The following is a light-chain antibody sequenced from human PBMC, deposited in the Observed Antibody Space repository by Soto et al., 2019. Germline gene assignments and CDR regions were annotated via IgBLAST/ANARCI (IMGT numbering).Light chain of an antibody. J-gene: IGKJ2*01. V-gene: IGKV2-30*01. CDR1: QSLVYRDGNTY. Sequence: VVMTQSPMSLPVTLGQPASISCTSSQSLVYRDGNTYLNWFHQRPGQPPRRLIYKVSNRDSGVPDRFSGSGSASDFTLKISRVAAEDVGLYYCMQGSHWPYTFGQGTKLEI. CDR3: MQGSHWPYT. CDR2: KVS.